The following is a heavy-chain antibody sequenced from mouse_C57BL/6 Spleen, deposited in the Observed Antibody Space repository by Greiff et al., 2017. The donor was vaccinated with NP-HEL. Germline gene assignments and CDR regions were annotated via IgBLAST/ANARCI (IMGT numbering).Heavy chain of an antibody. CDR2: IYPGDGDT. Sequence: QVQLQQSGAELVKPGASVKISCKASGYAFSSYWMNWVKQRPGKGLEWIGQIYPGDGDTNYNGKFKSKATLTADKSSSTAYMQLSSLTSEDSAVYFCARNGGLGAWFAYWGQGTLVTVSA. CDR3: ARNGGLGAWFAY. D-gene: IGHD2-2*01. J-gene: IGHJ3*01. V-gene: IGHV1-80*01. CDR1: GYAFSSYW.